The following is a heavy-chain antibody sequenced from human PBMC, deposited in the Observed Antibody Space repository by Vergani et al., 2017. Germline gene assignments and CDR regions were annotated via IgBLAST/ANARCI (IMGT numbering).Heavy chain of an antibody. J-gene: IGHJ1*01. D-gene: IGHD1-26*01. CDR2: INPSGGST. CDR1: GYTFTSYY. Sequence: QVPLVQSGAEVKKPGASVKVSCKASGYTFTSYYMHWVRQAPGQGLGWMGIINPSGGSTSYAQKFQGRVTMTRDTSTSTVYMELSSLRSEDTAVYYCARVSGSYSPAEYFQHWGQGTLVTVSS. CDR3: ARVSGSYSPAEYFQH. V-gene: IGHV1-46*01.